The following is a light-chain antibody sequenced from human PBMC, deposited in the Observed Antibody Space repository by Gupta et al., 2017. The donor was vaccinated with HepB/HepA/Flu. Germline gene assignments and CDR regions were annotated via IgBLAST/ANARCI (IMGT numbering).Light chain of an antibody. V-gene: IGKV1-12*01. Sequence: DIQMTQSPSSVSASVGDRVTITCRASSFMNSWLGWYQQKPGNTPKLLIYTASNLESGVPSRFSGSRSGTDFTLTISILQPEDFATYYCQQGATFPITFGRGTKVDIK. J-gene: IGKJ4*01. CDR3: QQGATFPIT. CDR1: SFMNSW. CDR2: TAS.